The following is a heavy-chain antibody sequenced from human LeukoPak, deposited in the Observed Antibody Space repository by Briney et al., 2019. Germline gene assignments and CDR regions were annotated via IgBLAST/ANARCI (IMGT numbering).Heavy chain of an antibody. D-gene: IGHD3-22*01. CDR2: IWYDGSNK. CDR1: GFTFSSYG. CDR3: AREGYDSNGPVSAFDI. J-gene: IGHJ3*02. Sequence: PGGSLRLSCAASGFTFSSYGMPWVRQAPGKGLEWVAVIWYDGSNKYYADSVKGRFTISRDNSKNTLYLQMNSLRAEDTAVYYCAREGYDSNGPVSAFDIWGQGTMVTVSS. V-gene: IGHV3-33*01.